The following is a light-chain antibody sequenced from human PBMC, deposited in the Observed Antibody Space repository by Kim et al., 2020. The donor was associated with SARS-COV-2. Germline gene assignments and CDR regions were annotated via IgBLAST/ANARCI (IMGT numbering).Light chain of an antibody. CDR3: AAWDDSLNRVV. Sequence: GQMLTISCSGSSSNIGINTVNWYQQLPGTAPKPLIYSNNKRPSGVPERFSGSKSVTSASLAIGGLQSEDEAHYYCAAWDDSLNRVVFGGGTQLTVL. CDR1: SSNIGINT. CDR2: SNN. J-gene: IGLJ2*01. V-gene: IGLV1-44*01.